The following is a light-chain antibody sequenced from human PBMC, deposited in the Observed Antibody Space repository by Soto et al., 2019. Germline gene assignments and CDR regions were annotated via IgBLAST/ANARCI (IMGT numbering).Light chain of an antibody. V-gene: IGKV1-17*01. CDR2: AAS. J-gene: IGKJ1*01. CDR1: RDVGSD. CDR3: QQYDSYSRT. Sequence: QMTQSPSSLSASVGEKIIITCRASRDVGSDVSWYQQKPGQAPKLLIYAASNLYTGVPSRFSGSGSATEFTLSISSLQPDDFATYYCQQYDSYSRTFGQGTKVDIK.